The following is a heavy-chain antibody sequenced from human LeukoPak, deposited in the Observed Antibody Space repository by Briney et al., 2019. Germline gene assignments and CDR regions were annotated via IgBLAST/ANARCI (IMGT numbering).Heavy chain of an antibody. CDR3: ASTTGYYYYYMDV. V-gene: IGHV1-46*01. D-gene: IGHD4-17*01. CDR1: GDTFTRYY. CDR2: NNPSGSST. Sequence: ASVKVSCKASGDTFTRYYMRCVRQAPGHGVEWRGINNPSGSSTSYAQKYQGRVTITRDMSTSTVYMELSSLRSEDTAVYYCASTTGYYYYYMDVWGKGTTVTVSS. J-gene: IGHJ6*03.